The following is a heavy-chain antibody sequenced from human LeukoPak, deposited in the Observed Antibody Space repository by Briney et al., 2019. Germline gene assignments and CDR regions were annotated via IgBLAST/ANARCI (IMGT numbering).Heavy chain of an antibody. J-gene: IGHJ4*02. CDR2: ISYDGSNK. CDR3: ARDNLSGGRPKGYIDY. CDR1: GFTFSRYG. V-gene: IGHV3-30*03. D-gene: IGHD2-15*01. Sequence: PGGSLRLSCAASGFTFSRYGMHWVRRAPGKGLEWVAVISYDGSNKKYADSVKGRFTISRDNSKNTLYLQMNSLRAEDTAVYYCARDNLSGGRPKGYIDYWGQGTLVTVSS.